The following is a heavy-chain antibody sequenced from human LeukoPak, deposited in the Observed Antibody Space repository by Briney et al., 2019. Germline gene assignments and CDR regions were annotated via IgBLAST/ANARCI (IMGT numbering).Heavy chain of an antibody. Sequence: SETLSLTCTVSGGSVNYYYWSWIRQAAGKGLEWIGRIFTSGSTNYNPSLKSRVTMSVDTSKNQFSLKLSSVTAADTALYYCARGSTVTGPFDPWGQGTLVTVSP. J-gene: IGHJ5*02. CDR2: IFTSGST. D-gene: IGHD4-17*01. CDR1: GGSVNYYY. CDR3: ARGSTVTGPFDP. V-gene: IGHV4-4*07.